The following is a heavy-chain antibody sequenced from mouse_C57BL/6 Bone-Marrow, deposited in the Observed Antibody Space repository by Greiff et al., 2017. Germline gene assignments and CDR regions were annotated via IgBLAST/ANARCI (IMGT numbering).Heavy chain of an antibody. V-gene: IGHV1-39*01. D-gene: IGHD2-3*01. CDR3: ANYDGDYYYAMDY. CDR2: INPNYGTT. Sequence: VQLQQSGPELVKPGASVKISCKASGYSFTDYNMNWVRQSNGKSLEWIGVINPNYGTTSYNQQFKGKATLTVAQSSSTAYMQLNSLTSEDSAVYYCANYDGDYYYAMDYGGQGTSVTVAS. J-gene: IGHJ4*01. CDR1: GYSFTDYN.